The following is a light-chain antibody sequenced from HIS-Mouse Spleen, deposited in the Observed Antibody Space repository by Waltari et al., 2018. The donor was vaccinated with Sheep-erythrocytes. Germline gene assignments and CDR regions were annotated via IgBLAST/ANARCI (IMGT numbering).Light chain of an antibody. CDR2: DVS. CDR1: NIGRKS. CDR3: QVWDSSSDHVV. Sequence: SYVLTQPPSVSVAPGQTARITCGGTNIGRKSVHWYQQKPGQAPVLVVYDVSDRPSGIPERFSGSNSGNTATLTISRVEAGDEADYYCQVWDSSSDHVVFGGGTKLTVL. J-gene: IGLJ2*01. V-gene: IGLV3-21*02.